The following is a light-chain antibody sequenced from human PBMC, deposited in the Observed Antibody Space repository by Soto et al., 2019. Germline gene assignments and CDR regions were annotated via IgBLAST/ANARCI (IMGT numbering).Light chain of an antibody. CDR2: GNT. J-gene: IGLJ1*01. V-gene: IGLV1-40*01. CDR1: SSNIGADYH. CDR3: CSYVGRNTYV. Sequence: QSVLTQPPSVSGAPGQRVTIFCTGSSSNIGADYHVHWYQQLPGTAPRLLIYGNTNRPSGVPGRFSGSKSDTSASLAISGLRAEDEADYYCCSYVGRNTYVFGTGTKVTVL.